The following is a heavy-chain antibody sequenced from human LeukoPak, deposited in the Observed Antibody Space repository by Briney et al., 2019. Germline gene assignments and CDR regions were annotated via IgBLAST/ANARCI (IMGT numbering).Heavy chain of an antibody. V-gene: IGHV3-21*01. D-gene: IGHD6-19*01. Sequence: PGGSLRLSCAASGFTFSDYNMNWVRQAPGKGLEWVSFISSSGSFVYYADSVKGRITVSRDNAKNSLYLQIDSLGAEDTAVFYCARGGRSSGWFGPWDYWGQGTLVTVSS. CDR2: ISSSGSFV. CDR3: ARGGRSSGWFGPWDY. CDR1: GFTFSDYN. J-gene: IGHJ4*02.